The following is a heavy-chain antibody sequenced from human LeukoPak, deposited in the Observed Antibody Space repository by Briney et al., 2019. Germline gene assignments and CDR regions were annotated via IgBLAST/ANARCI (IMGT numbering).Heavy chain of an antibody. CDR1: GFTFSNYP. D-gene: IGHD3-22*01. CDR2: ISVSGGTT. J-gene: IGHJ4*02. V-gene: IGHV3-23*01. CDR3: ARVYGTYYHDY. Sequence: PGGSLRLSCAASGFTFSNYPMRWVRQAPGEGLEWVSVISVSGGTTYYADSVTGRFTVSRDNFKNTLYLQMNSLRAEDTAVYYCARVYGTYYHDYWGQGTLVTVSS.